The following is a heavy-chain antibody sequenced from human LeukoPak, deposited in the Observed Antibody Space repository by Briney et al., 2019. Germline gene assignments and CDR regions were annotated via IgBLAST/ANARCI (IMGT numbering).Heavy chain of an antibody. CDR1: GFTFSSYA. CDR3: AKDGAVAGTPWFDP. D-gene: IGHD6-19*01. CDR2: ISGSGDST. Sequence: GGSLRLSCAASGFTFSSYAMSWVRQAPGKGLEWVSAISGSGDSTYYADSVKGRFTISRDNSKNTLYLQMNSLSAEDTAVYYCAKDGAVAGTPWFDPWGQGTLVTVSS. J-gene: IGHJ5*02. V-gene: IGHV3-23*01.